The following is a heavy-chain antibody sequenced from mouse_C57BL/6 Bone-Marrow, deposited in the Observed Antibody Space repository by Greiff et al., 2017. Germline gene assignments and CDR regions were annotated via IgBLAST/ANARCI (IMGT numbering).Heavy chain of an antibody. J-gene: IGHJ2*01. D-gene: IGHD2-4*01. V-gene: IGHV1-47*01. CDR1: GYTFTTYP. CDR3: ASIYYDYDGCFDY. Sequence: QVQLKESGAELVKPGASVKMSCKASGYTFTTYPIEWMNQNHGKSLEWIGNFHPYNDDTKYNEKFKGKATLTVEKSSSTVYWKLSGLTSDDSAVYYCASIYYDYDGCFDYWGQGTTLTVSS. CDR2: FHPYNDDT.